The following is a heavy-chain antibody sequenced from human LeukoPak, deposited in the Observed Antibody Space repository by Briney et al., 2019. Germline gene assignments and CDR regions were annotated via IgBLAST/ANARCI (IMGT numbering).Heavy chain of an antibody. CDR3: ARTAGWSYGFDY. D-gene: IGHD5-18*01. Sequence: SETLSLTCPLSGGSISTGGYYWTWIRQHPGKGLECIGYIYNSGTTYYNPSLESRVTISGDTSKNQFSLKLNSVTAADTAVYYCARTAGWSYGFDYWGQGTLVTVSS. CDR1: GGSISTGGYY. V-gene: IGHV4-31*03. CDR2: IYNSGTT. J-gene: IGHJ4*02.